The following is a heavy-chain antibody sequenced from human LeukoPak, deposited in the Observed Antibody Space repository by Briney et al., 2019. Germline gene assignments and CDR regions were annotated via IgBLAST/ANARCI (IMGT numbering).Heavy chain of an antibody. Sequence: GGSLRLSCAASGFTVSSNYMSWVRQAPGKGLEWVSVIYSGGSTYYADSVKGRFTSSRDNSKNTLYLQMNSLRAEDTAVYYCARATYDFWSGPNFDYWGQGTLVTVSS. CDR3: ARATYDFWSGPNFDY. J-gene: IGHJ4*02. CDR2: IYSGGST. V-gene: IGHV3-53*01. D-gene: IGHD3-3*01. CDR1: GFTVSSNY.